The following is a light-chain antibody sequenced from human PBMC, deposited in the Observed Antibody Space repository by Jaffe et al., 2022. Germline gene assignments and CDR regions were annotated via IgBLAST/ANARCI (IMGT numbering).Light chain of an antibody. CDR2: GAS. CDR3: QQCVGSFT. J-gene: IGKJ3*01. Sequence: EIVLTQSPGTLSLSPGERATLSCRASQSISSSYLAWYQQKPGQAPRLLIYGASSRATGIPDRFSGSGSGTDFTLTISRLEPEDFAVYYCQQCVGSFTFGPGTKVDIK. V-gene: IGKV3-20*01. CDR1: QSISSSY.